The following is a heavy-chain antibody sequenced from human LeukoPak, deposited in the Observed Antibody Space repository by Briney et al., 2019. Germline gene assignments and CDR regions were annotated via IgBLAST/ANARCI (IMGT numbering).Heavy chain of an antibody. V-gene: IGHV3-23*01. Sequence: GGSLRLSCAASGFPFSGYALNWVRQAPGKGLEWVSAISGSGGTIFYADSVKGRFTISRDHSKNTLYLQMNSLRAEDTAVYYCAKVLGSRLAVSDHFDYWAQGTLVIVS. D-gene: IGHD6-25*01. J-gene: IGHJ4*02. CDR1: GFPFSGYA. CDR2: ISGSGGTI. CDR3: AKVLGSRLAVSDHFDY.